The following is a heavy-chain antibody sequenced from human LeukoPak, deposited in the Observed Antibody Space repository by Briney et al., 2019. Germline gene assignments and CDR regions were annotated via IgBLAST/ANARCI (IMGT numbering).Heavy chain of an antibody. J-gene: IGHJ4*02. CDR3: AKGTKPVMTIPDY. D-gene: IGHD1/OR15-1a*01. Sequence: PGGSLRLSCAASGFAVSSNYMTWVRQAPGEGLEWVSVFYSGGSTFYADSVKGRFTISRDNSKNTLFLQMNSLRAEDTAMYYCAKGTKPVMTIPDYWGQGILVTVSS. CDR1: GFAVSSNY. V-gene: IGHV3-53*01. CDR2: FYSGGST.